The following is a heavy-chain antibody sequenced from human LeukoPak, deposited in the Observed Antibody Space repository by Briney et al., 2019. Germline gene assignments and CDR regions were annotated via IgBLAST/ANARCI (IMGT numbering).Heavy chain of an antibody. J-gene: IGHJ4*02. D-gene: IGHD2-15*01. V-gene: IGHV3-21*01. CDR3: AREGYCSGGSCYSDPFDY. CDR2: ISHSSSYI. Sequence: KPGGSLRLSCAASGCTFSSYSMIWVRQAPGKGLEWVSSISHSSSYIYYADSVKGLFTIYRHNAKHSLYLQVHSVSGEDTAVYYCAREGYCSGGSCYSDPFDYWGQGTLVTVSS. CDR1: GCTFSSYS.